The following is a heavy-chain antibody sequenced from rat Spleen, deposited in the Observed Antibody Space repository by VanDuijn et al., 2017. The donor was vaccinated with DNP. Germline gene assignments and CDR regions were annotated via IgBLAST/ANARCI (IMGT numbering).Heavy chain of an antibody. CDR2: ISSDGGTT. CDR1: GFTFSNYG. D-gene: IGHD1-12*02. V-gene: IGHV5-25*01. J-gene: IGHJ3*01. CDR3: TIPQYDGTDYYGWFAY. Sequence: EVQLVESGGGLVQPGRSMKLSCAASGFTFSNYGMAWVRQAPKTGLEWVAYISSDGGTTYSRDSVKCRFTIARDNAKSTLYLQMDSLRSEDTATYYCTIPQYDGTDYYGWFAYWGQGTLVTVSS.